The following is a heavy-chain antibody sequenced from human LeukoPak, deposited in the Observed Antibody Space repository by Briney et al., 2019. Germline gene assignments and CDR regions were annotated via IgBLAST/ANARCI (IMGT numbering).Heavy chain of an antibody. D-gene: IGHD4-23*01. V-gene: IGHV3-11*01. J-gene: IGHJ6*03. CDR2: ISSSGSTI. Sequence: PGGSLRLSCAASGFTFSDYHMSWIRQAPGKGLEWVSYISSSGSTIYYADSVKGRFTISRDNAKNSLYLQMNSLRAEDTAVYYCATNRNSAGYYYYYMDVWGKGTTVTVSS. CDR1: GFTFSDYH. CDR3: ATNRNSAGYYYYYMDV.